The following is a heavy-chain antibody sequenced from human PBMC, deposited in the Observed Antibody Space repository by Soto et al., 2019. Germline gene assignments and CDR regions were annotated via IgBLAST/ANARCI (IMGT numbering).Heavy chain of an antibody. Sequence: QVQLQESGPGLVKPSQTLSLTCTVSGGSISSGGYYWSWIRQHPGKGLEWIGYIYYSGSTYYNPSPKGRVTISVDPAKNQFSLKLSSVTAADTAVDYCAREPNYYDSSGYYFDYWGQGTPVTVSS. CDR3: AREPNYYDSSGYYFDY. CDR2: IYYSGST. V-gene: IGHV4-31*03. D-gene: IGHD3-22*01. J-gene: IGHJ4*02. CDR1: GGSISSGGYY.